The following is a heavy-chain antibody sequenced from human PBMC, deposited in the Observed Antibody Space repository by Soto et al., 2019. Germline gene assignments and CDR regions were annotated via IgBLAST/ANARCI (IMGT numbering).Heavy chain of an antibody. CDR1: GFTFSSYS. Sequence: EVQLVESGGGLVKPGGSLRLSCAASGFTFSSYSMSWVRQAPGKGLEWVSSISSSSSYIYYADSVKGRFTISRDNAKNSLYLQMNSLRAEDTAVYYCARVYSIEGYYFDYWGQGTLVTVSS. J-gene: IGHJ4*02. CDR2: ISSSSSYI. D-gene: IGHD4-4*01. V-gene: IGHV3-21*01. CDR3: ARVYSIEGYYFDY.